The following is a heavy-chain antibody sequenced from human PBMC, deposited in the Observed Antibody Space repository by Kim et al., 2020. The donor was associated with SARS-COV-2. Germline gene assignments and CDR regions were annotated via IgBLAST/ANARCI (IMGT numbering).Heavy chain of an antibody. CDR3: VRAGIAALSGY. J-gene: IGHJ4*02. CDR2: ISGDSTYI. Sequence: GGSLRLSCAASEFDFSGYTMHWIRQAPGKGLEWVSSISGDSTYIYYTDSVKGRFTISRDNAKRSLYLQLNSLRAEDTAVYYCVRAGIAALSGYWGQWTLVTVSS. D-gene: IGHD2-21*01. CDR1: EFDFSGYT. V-gene: IGHV3-21*01.